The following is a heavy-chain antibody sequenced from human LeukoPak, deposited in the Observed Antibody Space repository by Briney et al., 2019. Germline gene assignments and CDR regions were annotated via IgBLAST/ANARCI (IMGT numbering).Heavy chain of an antibody. CDR1: GFTFSSYW. CDR2: IKQDGSEK. D-gene: IGHD6-19*01. J-gene: IGHJ4*02. CDR3: ARASYSSGWYYSSGY. V-gene: IGHV3-7*01. Sequence: QTGGSLRLSCAASGFTFSSYWMSWVRQAPGKGLEWVANIKQDGSEKYYVDSVKGRFTISRDNAKNSLYLQMNSLRAEDRAVYYCARASYSSGWYYSSGYWGQGTLVTVSS.